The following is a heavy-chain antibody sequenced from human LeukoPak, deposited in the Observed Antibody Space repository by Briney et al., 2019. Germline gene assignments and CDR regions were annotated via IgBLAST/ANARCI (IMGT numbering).Heavy chain of an antibody. V-gene: IGHV3-7*01. Sequence: SGGSLRLPCAASGFTFSSYWMSWVRQAPGKGLEWVANIKQDGSEKYYVDSVKGRFTISRDNAKNSLYLQMNSLRAEDTAVYYCARDRFDWNYVKPRYFDYWGQGTLVTVSS. CDR2: IKQDGSEK. CDR1: GFTFSSYW. CDR3: ARDRFDWNYVKPRYFDY. J-gene: IGHJ4*02. D-gene: IGHD1-7*01.